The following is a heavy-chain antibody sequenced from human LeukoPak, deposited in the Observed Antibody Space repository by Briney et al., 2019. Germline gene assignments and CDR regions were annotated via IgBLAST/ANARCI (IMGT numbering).Heavy chain of an antibody. V-gene: IGHV3-7*03. D-gene: IGHD3-22*01. CDR3: ARGEYYESSGYYHYDY. CDR1: GFTFSSLW. J-gene: IGHJ4*02. CDR2: IKQEGSEK. Sequence: PGGSLRLSCAASGFTFSSLWKSWVRQAPGKGVEGVANIKQEGSEKYYVESVKGRFTISRDNAKKSLYMQMNSLSVEDTAVYYCARGEYYESSGYYHYDYWGQGTLVTVSS.